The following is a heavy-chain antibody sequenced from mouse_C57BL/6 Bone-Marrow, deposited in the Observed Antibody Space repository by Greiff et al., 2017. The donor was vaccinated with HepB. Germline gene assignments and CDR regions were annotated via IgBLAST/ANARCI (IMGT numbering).Heavy chain of an antibody. V-gene: IGHV5-6*01. CDR3: AGHRGNWYFDV. Sequence: EVKLVESGGDLVKPGGSLKLSCAASGFTFSSYGMSWVRQTPDKRLEWVATISSGGSYNYYPDSVKGRFTISTDNAKNTPYLQMSSLKSEDTAMYYCAGHRGNWYFDVWGTGTTVTVSS. D-gene: IGHD3-1*01. J-gene: IGHJ1*03. CDR2: ISSGGSYN. CDR1: GFTFSSYG.